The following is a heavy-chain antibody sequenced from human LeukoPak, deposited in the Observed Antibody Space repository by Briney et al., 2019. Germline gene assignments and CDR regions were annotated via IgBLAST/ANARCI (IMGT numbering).Heavy chain of an antibody. J-gene: IGHJ4*02. V-gene: IGHV4-39*01. CDR3: ARLPVAVLGDYFDY. CDR2: IYYSGST. D-gene: IGHD6-19*01. Sequence: PSETLSLTCTVSGGSISSTNYYWGWIRQPPGKGLEWIGSIYYSGSTYYNPSLRSRVTISVDTSKNLFSLKLRSVTAADTAVYYCARLPVAVLGDYFDYWGQGALVTVSS. CDR1: GGSISSTNYY.